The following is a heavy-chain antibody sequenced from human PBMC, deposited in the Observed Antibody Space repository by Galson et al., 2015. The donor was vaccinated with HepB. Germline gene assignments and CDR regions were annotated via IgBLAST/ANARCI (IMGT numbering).Heavy chain of an antibody. CDR2: IYWNDDK. V-gene: IGHV2-5*01. D-gene: IGHD3-22*01. CDR1: GFSLSTSGVG. CDR3: AHSVSSGYRTKEWGTLFHY. Sequence: PALVKPTQTLTLTCTFSGFSLSTSGVGVGWIRQPPGKALEWLALIYWNDDKRYTPSLTSRLTITKDSSKNQVVLTMANMDPVDTATYYCAHSVSSGYRTKEWGTLFHYWGQGTLVTVSS. J-gene: IGHJ4*02.